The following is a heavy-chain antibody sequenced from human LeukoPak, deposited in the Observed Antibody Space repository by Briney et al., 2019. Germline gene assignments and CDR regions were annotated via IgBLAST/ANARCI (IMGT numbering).Heavy chain of an antibody. CDR2: IYYSGST. Sequence: PSETLSLTCTVSGGSISSYYWSWIRQPPGKGLEWNGYIYYSGSTNYNPSLKSRVTISVDTSKNQFSLKLSSVTAADTDVYYCAREKRYFAWLYYYYYMDVWGKGTTVTVSS. CDR1: GGSISSYY. CDR3: AREKRYFAWLYYYYYMDV. V-gene: IGHV4-59*01. J-gene: IGHJ6*03. D-gene: IGHD3-9*01.